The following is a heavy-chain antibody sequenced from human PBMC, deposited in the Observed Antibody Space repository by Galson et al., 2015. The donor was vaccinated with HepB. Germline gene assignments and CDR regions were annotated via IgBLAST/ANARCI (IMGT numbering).Heavy chain of an antibody. J-gene: IGHJ6*03. CDR1: GFTFSTYD. V-gene: IGHV3-30*04. CDR2: ISYDGSNK. Sequence: SLRLSCAASGFTFSTYDMHWVRQAPGKELEWVAFISYDGSNKYYSDSVKGRFSISRDNSKNTHYLQMNSLRADDTAVYYCAREVVVMIGYYMDVWGKGTTVTVSS. D-gene: IGHD2-21*01. CDR3: AREVVVMIGYYMDV.